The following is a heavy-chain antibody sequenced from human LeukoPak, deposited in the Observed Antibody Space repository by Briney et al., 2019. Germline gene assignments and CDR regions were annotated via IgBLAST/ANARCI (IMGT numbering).Heavy chain of an antibody. J-gene: IGHJ4*02. CDR1: GGSISSYY. CDR2: IFYSGST. V-gene: IGHV4-59*01. CDR3: ARDKEGSGWSDYFDY. Sequence: SETLSLTCTVSGGSISSYYWSWIRQPPGKGLEWVGYIFYSGSTNYNPSLKSRVTISVDTSKNQFSLKLSSVTAADTAVYYCARDKEGSGWSDYFDYWGQGTLVTVSS. D-gene: IGHD6-19*01.